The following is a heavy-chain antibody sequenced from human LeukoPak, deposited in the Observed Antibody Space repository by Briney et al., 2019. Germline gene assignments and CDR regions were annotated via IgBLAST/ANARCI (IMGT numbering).Heavy chain of an antibody. J-gene: IGHJ4*02. D-gene: IGHD3-9*01. Sequence: SETLSLTCAVYGGSFSGYYWSWIGQPPGNGLEGVGEINHSGSTNYNPSLKSRVTISVDTSKNQFSLKLSSVTAADTAVYYCARAFTYYDILTGYYEPHTILDYWGQGTLVTVSS. CDR1: GGSFSGYY. CDR2: INHSGST. V-gene: IGHV4-34*01. CDR3: ARAFTYYDILTGYYEPHTILDY.